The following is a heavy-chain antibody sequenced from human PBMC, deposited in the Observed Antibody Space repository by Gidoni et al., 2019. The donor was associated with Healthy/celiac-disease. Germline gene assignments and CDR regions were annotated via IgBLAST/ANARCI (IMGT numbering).Heavy chain of an antibody. CDR1: GGTFSSSA. Sequence: QVQLVQSGAEVQKPGSSVQVSCKASGGTFSSSAISWVRQAPGQGLEWMGRIIPILGIANYAQKFQGRVTITADKSTSTAYMELSSLRSEDTAVYYCARAWGDWSSTSCYGVFDYWGQGTLVTVSS. J-gene: IGHJ4*02. CDR3: ARAWGDWSSTSCYGVFDY. CDR2: IIPILGIA. V-gene: IGHV1-69*04. D-gene: IGHD2-2*01.